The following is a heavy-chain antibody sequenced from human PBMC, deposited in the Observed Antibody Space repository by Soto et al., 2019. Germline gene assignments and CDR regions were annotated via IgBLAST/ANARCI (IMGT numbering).Heavy chain of an antibody. V-gene: IGHV4-30-4*01. Sequence: SETLSLTCTVSGGSISSGDYYWSWIRQPPGKGLEWIGYIYYSGSTSYNASLKSRASISADPSNNQFSLKLHSLTAADTAVYFCGTMPIVVEPAPMDVWGPGTSVTVSS. CDR2: IYYSGST. CDR1: GGSISSGDYY. CDR3: GTMPIVVEPAPMDV. J-gene: IGHJ6*02. D-gene: IGHD2-2*01.